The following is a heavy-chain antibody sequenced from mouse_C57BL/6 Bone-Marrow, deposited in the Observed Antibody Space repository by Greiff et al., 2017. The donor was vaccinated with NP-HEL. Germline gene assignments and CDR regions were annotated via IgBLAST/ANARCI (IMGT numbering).Heavy chain of an antibody. J-gene: IGHJ2*01. Sequence: QVQLKQPGAELVKPGASVKLSCKASGYTFTSYWMHWVKQRPGQGLEWIGMIHPNSGSTNYNEKFKSKATLTVDKSSSTAYMQLSSLTSEDSAVYYCAILITTVVAHFDYWGQGTTLTVSS. CDR2: IHPNSGST. CDR1: GYTFTSYW. V-gene: IGHV1-64*01. CDR3: AILITTVVAHFDY. D-gene: IGHD1-1*01.